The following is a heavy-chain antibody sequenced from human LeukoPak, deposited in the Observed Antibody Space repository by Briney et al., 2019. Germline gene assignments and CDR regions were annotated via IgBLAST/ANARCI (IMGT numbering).Heavy chain of an antibody. J-gene: IGHJ3*02. CDR3: AREGSSGWYGAFDI. V-gene: IGHV4-34*01. CDR1: GGSFSGYY. Sequence: SETLSLTCAVYGGSFSGYYWSWIRQPPGKGLEWIGEINHSGSTNYNPSLKSRVTISVDTSKNQFSLKLSSVTAADTAVYYCAREGSSGWYGAFDIWGQGTMVTVSS. D-gene: IGHD6-19*01. CDR2: INHSGST.